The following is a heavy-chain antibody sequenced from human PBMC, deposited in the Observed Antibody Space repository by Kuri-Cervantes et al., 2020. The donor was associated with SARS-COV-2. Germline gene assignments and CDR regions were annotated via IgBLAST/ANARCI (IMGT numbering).Heavy chain of an antibody. CDR2: INHSGST. CDR3: ARGVSIAVAGFLPPYYYYVMDV. Sequence: SETLSLTCTVSGGSISSGDYYWSWIRQPPGKGLEWIGEINHSGSTNYNPSLKSRVTISVDTSKNQFSLKLSSVTAADTAVYYCARGVSIAVAGFLPPYYYYVMDVWGQGTMVTVSS. V-gene: IGHV4-39*07. CDR1: GGSISSGDYY. D-gene: IGHD6-19*01. J-gene: IGHJ6*02.